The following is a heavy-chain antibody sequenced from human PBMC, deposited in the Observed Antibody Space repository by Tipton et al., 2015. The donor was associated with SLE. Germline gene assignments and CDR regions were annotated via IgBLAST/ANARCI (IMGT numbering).Heavy chain of an antibody. Sequence: QLVQSGAEVKKPGSSVKVSCRAPGGTFSSYAISWVRQAPGQGLEWMGGIIPIFGTANYAQKFQGRVTITTDESTSTAYMELSSLRSEDTAVYYCARVGIAARPGAFDIWGQGTMVTVSS. V-gene: IGHV1-69*05. J-gene: IGHJ3*02. CDR3: ARVGIAARPGAFDI. CDR1: GGTFSSYA. D-gene: IGHD6-6*01. CDR2: IIPIFGTA.